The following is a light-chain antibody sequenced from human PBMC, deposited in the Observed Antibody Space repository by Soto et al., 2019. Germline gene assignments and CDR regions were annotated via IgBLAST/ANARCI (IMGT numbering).Light chain of an antibody. J-gene: IGKJ1*01. V-gene: IGKV1-5*01. CDR2: DAS. Sequence: DIQMTQSPSTLSVSVGDRVTITCRASQSITRYLGWYQQKPGKAPKLLIYDASTLESGVPSRFSGSGYGTEFTHTIRSQQADDFATYYCQQYTTYSSSTFGQGTTVE. CDR3: QQYTTYSSST. CDR1: QSITRY.